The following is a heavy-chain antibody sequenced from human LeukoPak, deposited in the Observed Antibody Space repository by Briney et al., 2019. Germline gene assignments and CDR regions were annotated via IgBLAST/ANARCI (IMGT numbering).Heavy chain of an antibody. CDR3: ARPLTTSGWNFDL. D-gene: IGHD1-14*01. Sequence: ASVKVSCKASGYTFTGFYIHWVRQAPGQGLEWMGWINPNSGGTNYAQKFQDRVTMTRDTSISTAYMELSSLRSDDTAIYYCARPLTTSGWNFDLWGRGTLVTVSS. CDR2: INPNSGGT. J-gene: IGHJ2*01. CDR1: GYTFTGFY. V-gene: IGHV1-2*02.